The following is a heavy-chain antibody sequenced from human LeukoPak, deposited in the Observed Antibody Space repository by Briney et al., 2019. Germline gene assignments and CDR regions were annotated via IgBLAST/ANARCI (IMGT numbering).Heavy chain of an antibody. D-gene: IGHD3-9*01. J-gene: IGHJ4*02. Sequence: PSETLSLTCTVSGGSISSYYWSWIRQPSGKGLEWIGRIYTSGSTNHNPSLKGRVTMSVDTSKNQFSLKLSSVTAADTAVYYCARDGRSYDILTGYYDPYYFDYWGQGTLVTVSS. CDR1: GGSISSYY. V-gene: IGHV4-4*07. CDR2: IYTSGST. CDR3: ARDGRSYDILTGYYDPYYFDY.